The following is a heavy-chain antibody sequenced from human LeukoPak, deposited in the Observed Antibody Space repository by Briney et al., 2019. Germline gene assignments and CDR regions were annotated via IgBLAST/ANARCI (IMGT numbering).Heavy chain of an antibody. J-gene: IGHJ3*01. CDR1: GGTFSSYA. V-gene: IGHV1-46*01. CDR2: INSNGGST. Sequence: ASVKVSCTASGGTFSSYAISWVRQAPGQGFEWLGIINSNGGSTSYAQKFQGRVSMTRDTSTSTLYMDLSSLRSEDTAIYYCARVAHAYRAFDVWGQGTMVTVSS. D-gene: IGHD2-2*01. CDR3: ARVAHAYRAFDV.